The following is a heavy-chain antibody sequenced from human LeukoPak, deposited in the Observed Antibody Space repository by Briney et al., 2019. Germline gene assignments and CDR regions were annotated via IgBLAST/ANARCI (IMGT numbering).Heavy chain of an antibody. CDR1: GFTFSSYA. D-gene: IGHD5-18*01. V-gene: IGHV3-23*01. CDR3: AKDGPYSYGYEDWFGP. Sequence: GGSLRLSCAASGFTFSSYAMSWVRQAPGKGLEWVSAISGSGGSTYYADSVKGRFTISRDNSKNTLYLQMNSLRAEDTAVYYCAKDGPYSYGYEDWFGPWGQGTLVTVSS. CDR2: ISGSGGST. J-gene: IGHJ5*02.